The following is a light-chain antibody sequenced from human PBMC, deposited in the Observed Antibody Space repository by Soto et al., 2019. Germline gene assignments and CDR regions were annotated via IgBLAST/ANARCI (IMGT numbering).Light chain of an antibody. CDR3: QQFNNYPLT. Sequence: AIQLTQSPSSLSASVGDRVTITCRASQGISSALAWYQRKPGKAPKLLIYDASSLESGVPSRFSGSGSGTDFTLTISSLQPEDFATYYCQQFNNYPLTFGGGTKVDI. CDR1: QGISSA. CDR2: DAS. V-gene: IGKV1D-13*01. J-gene: IGKJ4*01.